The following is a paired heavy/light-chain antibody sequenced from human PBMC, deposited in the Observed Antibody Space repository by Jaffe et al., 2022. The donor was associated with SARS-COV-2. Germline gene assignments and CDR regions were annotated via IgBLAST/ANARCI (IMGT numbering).Light chain of an antibody. Sequence: DIQMTQSPSSLSASVGDRVTVTCRASQSISSYLNWYQQKPGKAPKLLIYAASSLQSGVPSRFSGSGSGTDFTLTISSLQPEDFATYYCQQSYSTLWTFGQGTKVEIK. CDR2: AAS. CDR3: QQSYSTLWT. V-gene: IGKV1-39*01. J-gene: IGKJ1*01. CDR1: QSISSY.
Heavy chain of an antibody. D-gene: IGHD6-13*01. V-gene: IGHV4-39*01. CDR3: ARHSAGIAAKNWFDP. CDR2: IYYSGST. CDR1: GDSISSRSYY. J-gene: IGHJ5*02. Sequence: QLQLQESGPGLVKPSETLSLTCTVSGDSISSRSYYWGWIRQPPGKGLEWIGTIYYSGSTYYNPSLKSRVTMSVDTSKNQFSLKLSSVTAADTAVYYCARHSAGIAAKNWFDPWGQGTLVTVSS.